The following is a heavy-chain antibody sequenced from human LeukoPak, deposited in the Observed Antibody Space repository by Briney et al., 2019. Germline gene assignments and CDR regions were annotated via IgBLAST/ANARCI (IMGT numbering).Heavy chain of an antibody. CDR2: IRYDGSNK. V-gene: IGHV3-30*02. J-gene: IGHJ4*02. CDR1: GFTFSNYG. Sequence: GGSLRLSCAASGFTFSNYGMHWVRQARGKWLEWVALIRYDGSNKYYADSVKGQFTISRDNSKNTLYLQMNSLRAEDTAVYYCAKSYCSGGSCFSDYWGQGTLVTVSS. CDR3: AKSYCSGGSCFSDY. D-gene: IGHD2-15*01.